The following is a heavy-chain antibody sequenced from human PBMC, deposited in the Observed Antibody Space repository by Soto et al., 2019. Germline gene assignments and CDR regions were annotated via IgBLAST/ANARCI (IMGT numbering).Heavy chain of an antibody. V-gene: IGHV1-18*01. J-gene: IGHJ5*02. CDR2: ISAYNGNT. CDR3: ARSPVLTYYDILTGYYLGNWFDP. CDR1: GYTFTSYG. Sequence: ASVKLSCKASGYTFTSYGISWVRQAPGQGLEWMGWISAYNGNTNYAQKLQGRVTMTTDTSTSTAYMELRSLRSDDTAVYYCARSPVLTYYDILTGYYLGNWFDPWGQGTLVTVSS. D-gene: IGHD3-9*01.